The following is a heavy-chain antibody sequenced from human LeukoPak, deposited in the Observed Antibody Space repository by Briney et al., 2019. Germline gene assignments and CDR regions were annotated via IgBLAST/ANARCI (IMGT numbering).Heavy chain of an antibody. Sequence: GESLKISCKGSGYSFTSYGISWVRQAPGQGLEWMGWISAYNGNTNYAQKFQGRVTVTTDTSTSTAYMELRSLRSDDTAVYYCARSSSVTIPGYYFDYWGQGTLVTVSS. V-gene: IGHV1-18*01. CDR2: ISAYNGNT. J-gene: IGHJ4*02. CDR3: ARSSSVTIPGYYFDY. D-gene: IGHD2-21*01. CDR1: GYSFTSYG.